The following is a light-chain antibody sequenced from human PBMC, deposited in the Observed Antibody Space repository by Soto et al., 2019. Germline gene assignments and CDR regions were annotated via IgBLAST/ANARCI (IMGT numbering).Light chain of an antibody. CDR1: QSVSSN. J-gene: IGKJ1*01. CDR2: GAS. CDR3: QQYNNWPWT. V-gene: IGKV3-15*01. Sequence: EIVMTQSPATLSVSPGERATLSCRASQSVSSNLAWYQQKPGQAPRLLVSGASTRASGIPARFSGSASGTEFTLTISSLQSEDFAVYYCQQYNNWPWTFGQGTKVEIK.